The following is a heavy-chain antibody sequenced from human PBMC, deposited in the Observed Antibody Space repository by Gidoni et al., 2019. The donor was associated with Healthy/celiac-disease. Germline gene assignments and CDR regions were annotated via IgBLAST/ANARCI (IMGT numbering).Heavy chain of an antibody. CDR1: GFTFSTYA. CDR2: ISGSGGST. D-gene: IGHD3-3*01. CDR3: AKYTFGVALNDAFDI. J-gene: IGHJ3*02. Sequence: EVQLLESGGGLVQPGGSLGLSCAASGFTFSTYAMSWVRRAPGKGLEWVSAISGSGGSTYYADSVKGRFTISRDNSKNTLYLQMNSLRAEDTAVYYCAKYTFGVALNDAFDIWGQGTMVTVSS. V-gene: IGHV3-23*01.